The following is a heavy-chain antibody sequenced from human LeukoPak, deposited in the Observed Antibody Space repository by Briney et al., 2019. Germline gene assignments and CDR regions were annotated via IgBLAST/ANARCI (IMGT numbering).Heavy chain of an antibody. CDR1: GFSFSSYG. D-gene: IGHD3-10*01. CDR3: AKDRGPPGMHGSGSYYWSGYFDY. V-gene: IGHV3-23*01. CDR2: ISDSGDST. J-gene: IGHJ4*02. Sequence: PGGSLRLSCAASGFSFSSYGMSWVRQAPGKGLEWVSGISDSGDSTYYADSVKGRFTISRDISKNTLFLQMNSLRAEDTAVYYCAKDRGPPGMHGSGSYYWSGYFDYWGQGTLVTVSS.